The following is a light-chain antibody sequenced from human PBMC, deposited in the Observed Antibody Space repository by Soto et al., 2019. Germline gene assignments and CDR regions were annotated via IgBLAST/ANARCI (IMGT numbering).Light chain of an antibody. J-gene: IGLJ1*01. CDR2: DVS. V-gene: IGLV2-14*01. CDR3: SSYTGGSTYV. Sequence: QSALTQPASVSGSPGQSITISCTGTSSDIGGYKYVSWYQQQPGQAPKLMIYDVSNRPSGVSNRFSGSKSGNTATLTISGLQGEDEAEDYCSSYTGGSTYVFGTGTKLTVL. CDR1: SSDIGGYKY.